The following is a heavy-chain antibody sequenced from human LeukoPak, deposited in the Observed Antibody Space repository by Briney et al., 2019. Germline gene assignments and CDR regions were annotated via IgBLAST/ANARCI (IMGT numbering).Heavy chain of an antibody. CDR2: INVGNGNT. CDR3: ARDEMEWLLDRYYYYGMDV. Sequence: ASVKVSCKASGYTFTSYAMHWVRQAPGQRLEWMGWINVGNGNTKYSQKFQGRVTITRDTSASTAYMELSSLRSEDTAVYYCARDEMEWLLDRYYYYGMDVWGQGTTVTVSS. J-gene: IGHJ6*02. CDR1: GYTFTSYA. V-gene: IGHV1-3*01. D-gene: IGHD3-3*01.